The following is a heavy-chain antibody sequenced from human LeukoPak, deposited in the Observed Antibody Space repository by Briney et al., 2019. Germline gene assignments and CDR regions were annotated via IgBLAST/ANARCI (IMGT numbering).Heavy chain of an antibody. CDR1: GYSFTTYW. J-gene: IGHJ4*02. Sequence: PGESLKISSKGSGYSFTTYWIGWVRQMPGKGLEWMWIIYPDDSDTAYSPSFQGQVTISADKSISTAYLQWNSLKASDSAMYYCPRRGSSMAAFDFWGQGTLVTVSS. CDR3: PRRGSSMAAFDF. CDR2: IYPDDSDT. V-gene: IGHV5-51*01. D-gene: IGHD6-6*01.